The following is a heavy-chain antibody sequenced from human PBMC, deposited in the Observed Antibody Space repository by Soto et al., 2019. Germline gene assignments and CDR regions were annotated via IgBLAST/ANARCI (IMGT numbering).Heavy chain of an antibody. J-gene: IGHJ2*01. Sequence: QVQLVQSGAEVKKPGSSVTVSCKASGGTFSSYTISWVRQAPGQGLEWMGGIIAIVGTANYAQKFQGRVTITADESTSTAYMELSSLRSEDTAVYYCARGNHRWLQWWYFDLWGRGTLVTVSS. CDR1: GGTFSSYT. CDR2: IIAIVGTA. D-gene: IGHD5-12*01. V-gene: IGHV1-69*12. CDR3: ARGNHRWLQWWYFDL.